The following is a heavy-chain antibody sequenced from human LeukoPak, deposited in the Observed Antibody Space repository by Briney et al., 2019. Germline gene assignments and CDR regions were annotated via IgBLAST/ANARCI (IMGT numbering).Heavy chain of an antibody. D-gene: IGHD3-10*01. CDR1: GFTVSSNY. CDR3: ARDRRVRGVMWNSKSDGFDI. CDR2: MVRVVRT. J-gene: IGHJ3*02. V-gene: IGHV3-66*01. Sequence: GGSLGPSWAASGFTVSSNYMNWSGQAPGKGRGGVPLMVRVVRTYYADSVKGRFTISRDNSKNTLYLQMNSLRAEDTAVYYCARDRRVRGVMWNSKSDGFDIWGHGTMVTVSS.